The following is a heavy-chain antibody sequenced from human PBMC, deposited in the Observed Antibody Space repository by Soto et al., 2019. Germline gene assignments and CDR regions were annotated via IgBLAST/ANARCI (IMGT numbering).Heavy chain of an antibody. Sequence: QVLLVQSGAEVKKPGASVKVSCKASGYTFTTSDINWVRQAPGQGLEWMGWMNPDSGNTGYPQSFQGRVTMTRDISISTAYMELSSLTPEDTAVYYCERGLPPLSWYADYWGQGTLVTVSS. D-gene: IGHD6-13*01. V-gene: IGHV1-8*01. CDR1: GYTFTTSD. CDR3: ERGLPPLSWYADY. CDR2: MNPDSGNT. J-gene: IGHJ4*02.